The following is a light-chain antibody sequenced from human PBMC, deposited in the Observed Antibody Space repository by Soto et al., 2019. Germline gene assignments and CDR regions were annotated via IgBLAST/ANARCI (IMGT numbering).Light chain of an antibody. CDR1: QGIKSH. CDR2: AAS. J-gene: IGKJ4*01. V-gene: IGKV1-9*01. CDR3: QRHDNYPLS. Sequence: DIQLTQSPSFLSASVGDRVTITCRASQGIKSHLAWYQQKPGKAPKLLIYAASTLPSGVPSRFSGGGSGTEFTLTISSLQPEDFANYYCQRHDNYPLSFGGGTKVEIK.